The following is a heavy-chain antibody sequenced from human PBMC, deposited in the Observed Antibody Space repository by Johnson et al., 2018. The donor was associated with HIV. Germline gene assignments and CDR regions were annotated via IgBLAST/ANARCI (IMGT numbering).Heavy chain of an antibody. CDR1: GFTFKNYA. Sequence: QVQLVESGGGVVQPGGSLRLSCAASGFTFKNYAMHWVRQAPGERLEWVAVISYDGSNKYYADSVQGRFTISRDNATNSLYLQMNSLRAEDTAVYYCARGGASDAFDIWGQGTMVTVSS. CDR2: ISYDGSNK. CDR3: ARGGASDAFDI. V-gene: IGHV3-30*04. D-gene: IGHD4/OR15-4a*01. J-gene: IGHJ3*02.